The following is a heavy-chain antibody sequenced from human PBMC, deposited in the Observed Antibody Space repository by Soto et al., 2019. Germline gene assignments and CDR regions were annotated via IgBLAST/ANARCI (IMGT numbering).Heavy chain of an antibody. CDR3: ARVGGIQLWLSKFDY. V-gene: IGHV1-18*01. CDR1: GYTFTSYG. J-gene: IGHJ4*02. D-gene: IGHD5-18*01. CDR2: ISAYNGNT. Sequence: ASVKVSCKASGYTFTSYGISWVRQAPGQGLEWMGWISAYNGNTNYAQKLQGRVTMTTDTSTSTAYMELRSLRSDDTAVYYCARVGGIQLWLSKFDYWGQGTLVTVSS.